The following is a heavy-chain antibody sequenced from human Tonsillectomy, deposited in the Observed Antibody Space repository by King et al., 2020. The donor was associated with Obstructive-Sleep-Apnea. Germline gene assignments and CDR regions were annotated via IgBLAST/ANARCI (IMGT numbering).Heavy chain of an antibody. CDR1: GDSISRGGYY. Sequence: VQLQESGPGLVKPSQTLSLTCSVAGDSISRGGYYWTWIRQHPGKGLEWIGDMVYIGTTYYNPTLKSRVTISADTSKNQFSLWLTSVTAADTAVFYCARGGGYTSLDYWGQGTLVTVSS. D-gene: IGHD5-18*01. CDR3: ARGGGYTSLDY. J-gene: IGHJ4*02. V-gene: IGHV4-31*03. CDR2: MVYIGTT.